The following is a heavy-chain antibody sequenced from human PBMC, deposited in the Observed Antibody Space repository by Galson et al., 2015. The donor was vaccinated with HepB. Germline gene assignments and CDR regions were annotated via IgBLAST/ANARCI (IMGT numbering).Heavy chain of an antibody. D-gene: IGHD4-17*01. CDR3: ARDHTSNDDYRYYYYGMDV. V-gene: IGHV1-69*13. CDR1: GGTFSSYA. Sequence: SVKVSCKASGGTFSSYAISWVRQAPGQGLEWMGGIIPIFGTANYAQKFQGRVTITADESTSTAYMELSSLRSEDTAVYYCARDHTSNDDYRYYYYGMDVWGQGTTVTVSS. CDR2: IIPIFGTA. J-gene: IGHJ6*02.